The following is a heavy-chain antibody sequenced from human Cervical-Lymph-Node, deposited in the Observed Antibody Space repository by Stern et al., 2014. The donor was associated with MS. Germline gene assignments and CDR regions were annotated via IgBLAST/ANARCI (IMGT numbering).Heavy chain of an antibody. D-gene: IGHD4-11*01. J-gene: IGHJ6*02. CDR1: GFTFTNYG. V-gene: IGHV3-30*18. CDR2: LSYDSSIR. CDR3: AKHPDYRNFFAGGLDV. Sequence: VQLVESGGGVVQPGRSLRLSCAASGFTFTNYGMYWVRQAPGKGLEWVAVLSYDSSIRNYADSVKGRFTVSRDNSKNTLYLQMNNLRAEDTAVYFCAKHPDYRNFFAGGLDVWGQGTTVTVSS.